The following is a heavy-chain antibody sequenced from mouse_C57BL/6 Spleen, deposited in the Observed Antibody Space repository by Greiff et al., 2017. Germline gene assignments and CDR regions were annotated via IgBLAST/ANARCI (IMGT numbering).Heavy chain of an antibody. CDR3: ASPLPVVAGDFGY. Sequence: VQLQQPGAELVKPGASVKLSCKASGYTFPSYWMHWVKQRPGQGLEWIGMIHPNSGSTNYNEKFKSKATLTVDKSSSTAYMQLRSLTSEDSAVYYCASPLPVVAGDFGYWGQGATLTVSS. J-gene: IGHJ2*01. CDR1: GYTFPSYW. V-gene: IGHV1-64*01. CDR2: IHPNSGST. D-gene: IGHD1-1*01.